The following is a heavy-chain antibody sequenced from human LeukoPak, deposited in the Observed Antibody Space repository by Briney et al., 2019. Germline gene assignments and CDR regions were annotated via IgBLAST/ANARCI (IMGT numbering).Heavy chain of an antibody. CDR3: AKIELSWELDSDLNYYYYGMDV. V-gene: IGHV3-21*04. CDR1: GFTFSSYS. D-gene: IGHD1-26*01. CDR2: ISSSSSYI. Sequence: PGGSLRLSCAASGFTFSSYSMSWVRQAPGKGLEWVSSISSSSSYIYYADSVKGRFTISRDNAKNSLYLQMNSLRAEDTAVYYCAKIELSWELDSDLNYYYYGMDVWGQGTTVTVSS. J-gene: IGHJ6*02.